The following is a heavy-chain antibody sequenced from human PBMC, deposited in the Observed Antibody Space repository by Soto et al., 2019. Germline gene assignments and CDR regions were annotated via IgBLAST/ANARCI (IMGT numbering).Heavy chain of an antibody. J-gene: IGHJ4*02. CDR3: VRGRYGSEIH. CDR2: VYSGGAT. D-gene: IGHD3-10*01. Sequence: EVRLVESGGGLVQPGGSLRLSCAAFGFTVSSNYMTWVRLAPGKGLEWVSLVYSGGATHYAASMKGRFTISTHSSQKTLFLQMNSLRTEDTATYSCVRGRYGSEIHWGQGTKVTVSS. CDR1: GFTVSSNY. V-gene: IGHV3-53*04.